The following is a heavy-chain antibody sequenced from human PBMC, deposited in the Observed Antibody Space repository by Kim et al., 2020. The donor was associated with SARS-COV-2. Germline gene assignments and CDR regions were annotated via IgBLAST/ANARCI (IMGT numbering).Heavy chain of an antibody. D-gene: IGHD2-21*02. V-gene: IGHV1-18*04. CDR3: ARVREFCGGDCYTPLVRYFDY. CDR2: ISAYNGNT. Sequence: ASVKVSCKASGYTFTSYGISWVRQAPGQGLEWMGWISAYNGNTNYAQKLQGRVTMTTDTSTSTAYMELRSLRSDDTAVYYCARVREFCGGDCYTPLVRYFDYWGQGTLVTVSS. CDR1: GYTFTSYG. J-gene: IGHJ4*02.